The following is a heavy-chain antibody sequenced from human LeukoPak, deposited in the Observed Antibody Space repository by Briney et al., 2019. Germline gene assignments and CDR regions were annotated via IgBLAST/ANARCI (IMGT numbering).Heavy chain of an antibody. J-gene: IGHJ4*02. Sequence: GGSLRLSCAASGFTFSRYGMHWVRQAPGKGLDWVAFIRYDGSDKYYADSVKGRFTISRDNSKNTLYPQINSLRAEDTAVYYCAKDSWEVGATSEIDYWGQGTLVTVSS. CDR3: AKDSWEVGATSEIDY. D-gene: IGHD1-26*01. V-gene: IGHV3-30*02. CDR1: GFTFSRYG. CDR2: IRYDGSDK.